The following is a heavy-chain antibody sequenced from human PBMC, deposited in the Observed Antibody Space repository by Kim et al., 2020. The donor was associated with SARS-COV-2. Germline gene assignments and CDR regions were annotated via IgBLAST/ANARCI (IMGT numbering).Heavy chain of an antibody. D-gene: IGHD2-15*01. V-gene: IGHV4-39*07. J-gene: IGHJ6*01. CDR1: GGSISSSSYY. CDR2: IYYSGST. CDR3: ARDNCSGGSCYYYYGM. Sequence: SETLSLTCTVSGGSISSSSYYWGWIRQPPGKGLEWIGSIYYSGSTYYNPSLKSRVTISVDTSKNQFSLKLSSVTAADTAVYYCARDNCSGGSCYYYYGM.